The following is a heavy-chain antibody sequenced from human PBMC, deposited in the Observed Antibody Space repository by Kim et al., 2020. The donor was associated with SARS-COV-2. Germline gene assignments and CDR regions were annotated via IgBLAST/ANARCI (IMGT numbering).Heavy chain of an antibody. CDR2: INPNSGST. CDR1: GYTFSNYY. D-gene: IGHD3-10*02. V-gene: IGHV1-46*03. J-gene: IGHJ5*02. CDR3: VRGNYVSGVSYFTSNWFDP. Sequence: ASVKVSCKASGYTFSNYYLHWVRQAPGQGLEWMGRINPNSGSTNYAQKFQGRVTMTRDTSTSTVYMEMSSLKSEDTAVYYCVRGNYVSGVSYFTSNWFDP.